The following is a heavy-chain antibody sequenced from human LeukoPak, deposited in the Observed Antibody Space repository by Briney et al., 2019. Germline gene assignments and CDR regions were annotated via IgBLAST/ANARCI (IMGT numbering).Heavy chain of an antibody. CDR2: ISGSGGST. CDR1: GFTFSSYA. Sequence: PGGSLRLSCAASGFTFSSYAMSWVRQAPGKGLEWVSAISGSGGSTYYADSVKGRFTISRDNSKNTLYLQMNSLRAEDTAVYYCAKDRITMIVVGIDAFDIWGQGTMVTVSS. V-gene: IGHV3-23*01. J-gene: IGHJ3*02. D-gene: IGHD3-22*01. CDR3: AKDRITMIVVGIDAFDI.